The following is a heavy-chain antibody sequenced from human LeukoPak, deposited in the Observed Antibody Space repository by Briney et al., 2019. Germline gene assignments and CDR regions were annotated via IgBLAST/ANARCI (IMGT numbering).Heavy chain of an antibody. CDR2: ITTYNGDT. D-gene: IGHD3-10*01. Sequence: ASVKVSCKASGYTFTNHGFSWARQAPGQGLEWMGWITTYNGDTNYAQKFQGRVTMTTDTSTSTAYMELRSLRSDDTAVYYCARRMNSGSYYPSYYFDSWGQGTLVTVSS. V-gene: IGHV1-18*01. CDR3: ARRMNSGSYYPSYYFDS. CDR1: GYTFTNHG. J-gene: IGHJ4*02.